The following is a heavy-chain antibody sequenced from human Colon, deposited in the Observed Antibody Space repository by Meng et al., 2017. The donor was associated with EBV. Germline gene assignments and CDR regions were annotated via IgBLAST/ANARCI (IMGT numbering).Heavy chain of an antibody. J-gene: IGHJ5*02. CDR3: ARNRPRGVATGANWFDP. Sequence: QVQLLQSGSELKKPGASVKGYCKASEYTFTSYAMNWVRQAPGQGLEWMGWISAYNGNTNYAQKLQGRVTMTTDTSTSTAYMVLRSLRSDDTAVYYCARNRPRGVATGANWFDPWGQGTLVTVSS. V-gene: IGHV1-18*01. CDR1: EYTFTSYA. D-gene: IGHD5-12*01. CDR2: ISAYNGNT.